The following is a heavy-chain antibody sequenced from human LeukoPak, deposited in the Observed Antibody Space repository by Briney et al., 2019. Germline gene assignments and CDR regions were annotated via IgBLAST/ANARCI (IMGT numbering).Heavy chain of an antibody. D-gene: IGHD6-13*01. CDR1: GGSISSYY. Sequence: SETLSLTCTVSGGSISSYYWGWIRQPPGKGLEWIGSIYYSGSTYYNPSLKSRVTISVDTSKNQFSLKLSSVTAADTAVYYCARLGIAAAGTIDYWGQGTLVTVSS. V-gene: IGHV4-39*01. CDR2: IYYSGST. J-gene: IGHJ4*02. CDR3: ARLGIAAAGTIDY.